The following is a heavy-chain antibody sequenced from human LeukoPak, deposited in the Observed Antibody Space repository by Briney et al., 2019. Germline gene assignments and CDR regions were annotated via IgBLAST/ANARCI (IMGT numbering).Heavy chain of an antibody. CDR3: ARGAPTKWMDYGSGSSNDY. D-gene: IGHD3-10*01. Sequence: GGSLRLSCAASGFTVSSNYMSWVRQAPGKGLEWVSVIYSGGSTYYADSVKGRFTISRDNSKNTLYLQMNSLRAEDTAVYYCARGAPTKWMDYGSGSSNDYWGQGTLVTVSS. CDR1: GFTVSSNY. J-gene: IGHJ4*02. CDR2: IYSGGST. V-gene: IGHV3-66*01.